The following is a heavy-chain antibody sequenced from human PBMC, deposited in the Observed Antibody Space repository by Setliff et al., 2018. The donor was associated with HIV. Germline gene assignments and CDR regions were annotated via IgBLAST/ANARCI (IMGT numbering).Heavy chain of an antibody. V-gene: IGHV5-51*01. CDR1: GYNFNTYW. D-gene: IGHD3-16*02. CDR3: ARHPPRGYPKNWFDP. CDR2: IYPIDSET. J-gene: IGHJ5*02. Sequence: RGESLKLSCKGFGYNFNTYWIAWVRQVPGKGLEWMGIIYPIDSETKYSPSFQGQVTISVDRSISTAYLQWNNLKASDSAIYYCARHPPRGYPKNWFDPWGQGTLVTVSS.